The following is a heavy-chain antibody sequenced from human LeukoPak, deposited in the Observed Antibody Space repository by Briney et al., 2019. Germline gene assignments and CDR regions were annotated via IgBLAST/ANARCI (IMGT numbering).Heavy chain of an antibody. J-gene: IGHJ4*02. CDR3: ARGGTFGWDISDY. Sequence: GGSLRLSCAVSGFTFSTYSMTWVRQAPGKGLEWVSSISSSSRTTYSTDSVKGRFTMSRDNAKNTLYLQMSSLRAEDTAVYCCARGGTFGWDISDYWGKGTLVT. V-gene: IGHV3-21*01. CDR2: ISSSSRTT. CDR1: GFTFSTYS. D-gene: IGHD3-3*01.